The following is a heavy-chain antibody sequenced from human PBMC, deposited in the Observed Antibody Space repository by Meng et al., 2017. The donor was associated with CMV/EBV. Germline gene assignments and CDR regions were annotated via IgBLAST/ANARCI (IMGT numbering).Heavy chain of an antibody. CDR3: ARGHSYYDY. J-gene: IGHJ4*02. D-gene: IGHD2/OR15-2a*01. CDR1: GGSFSGYY. CDR2: INHSGST. V-gene: IGHV4-34*01. Sequence: GSLRLSCAVYGGSFSGYYWSWIRQPPGKGLEWIGEINHSGSTNYNPSLKSRVTISVDTSKNQFSLKLSSVTAADTTVYYCARGHSYYDYWGQGTMVTVSS.